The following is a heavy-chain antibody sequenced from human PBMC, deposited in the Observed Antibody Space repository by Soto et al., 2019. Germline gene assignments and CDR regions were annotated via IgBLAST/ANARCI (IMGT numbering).Heavy chain of an antibody. V-gene: IGHV1-2*04. CDR2: INPNSGGT. Sequence: QVQLVQSGAEVKKPGASVKVSCTASGYTFTGYYMHWVRQAPGQGLEWMGWINPNSGGTNYAQKFQGWVTMTRDTSIRTAYMELSRLRSDDTAVYYCARGEDIVVVPAAMLYYYYGMDVWGQGTTVTVSS. CDR1: GYTFTGYY. J-gene: IGHJ6*02. D-gene: IGHD2-2*01. CDR3: ARGEDIVVVPAAMLYYYYGMDV.